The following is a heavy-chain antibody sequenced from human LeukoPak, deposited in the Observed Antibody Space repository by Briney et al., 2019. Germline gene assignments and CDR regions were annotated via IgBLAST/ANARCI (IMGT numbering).Heavy chain of an antibody. Sequence: PGGSLRLSCAASGFTFSDYTMNWVRQAPGKGLEWVSSISSSSGYIYYADSVRGRFTVSRDNAKNSLYLQVSALRAEDTAVYYCVREKYEWYFDSWGQGTLVTVSS. D-gene: IGHD3-3*01. CDR2: ISSSSGYI. CDR3: VREKYEWYFDS. CDR1: GFTFSDYT. V-gene: IGHV3-21*01. J-gene: IGHJ4*02.